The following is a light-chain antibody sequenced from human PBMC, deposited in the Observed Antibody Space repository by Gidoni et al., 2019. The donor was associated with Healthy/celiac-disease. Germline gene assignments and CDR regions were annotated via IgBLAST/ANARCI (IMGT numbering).Light chain of an antibody. CDR1: SSNIGSNT. CDR3: AAWDDSLNGWV. CDR2: SNN. V-gene: IGLV1-44*01. Sequence: VPISCSGSSSNIGSNTVNWYQQLPGTAPKLLIYSNNQPPSGVPDRFSCSKSGTSASLAISGRQSEDEADYYCAAWDDSLNGWVFGGGTKLTVL. J-gene: IGLJ3*02.